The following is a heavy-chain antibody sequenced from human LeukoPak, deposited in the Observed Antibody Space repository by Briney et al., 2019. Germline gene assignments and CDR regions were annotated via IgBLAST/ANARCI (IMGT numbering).Heavy chain of an antibody. CDR1: GFTFSSYN. Sequence: GGSLRLSCAASGFTFSSYNMNWVRQAPGKGLEWVSSISSSSSYIYYADSVKGRFTISRDNAKNSLYLQMNSLRAEDTAVYYCARDRRSYYGSGSYYRHFDYWGQGTLVTVSS. D-gene: IGHD3-10*01. CDR3: ARDRRSYYGSGSYYRHFDY. J-gene: IGHJ4*02. CDR2: ISSSSSYI. V-gene: IGHV3-21*01.